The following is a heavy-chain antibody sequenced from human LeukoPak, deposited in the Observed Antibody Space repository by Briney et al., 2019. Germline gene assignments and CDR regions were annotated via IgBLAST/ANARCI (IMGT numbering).Heavy chain of an antibody. CDR2: IKEDGSES. CDR3: ARGGDRSASWSRPLDH. Sequence: GGSLRLSCEASGFTFRNYWMNWVRQAPGKGLEWVANIKEDGSESYYVGSVKGRFTISRDSAKNSLFLQMSSLRAEDTAVYYCARGGDRSASWSRPLDHWGQGTLVTVSS. J-gene: IGHJ4*02. V-gene: IGHV3-7*04. CDR1: GFTFRNYW. D-gene: IGHD2-2*01.